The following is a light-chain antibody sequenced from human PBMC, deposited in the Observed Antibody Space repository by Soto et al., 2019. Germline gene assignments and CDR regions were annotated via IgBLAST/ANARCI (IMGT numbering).Light chain of an antibody. CDR2: TAG. Sequence: QSVLTQPLSVSASPGQRVTISCSGGSSNIGSNTVAWYQHLPGTAPPRLIFTAGQRPSGVPGRFSGSKSGTSASLAISGLQSEDEGDYYGSAWDNSLNGYVFGPGTKLTVL. CDR3: SAWDNSLNGYV. J-gene: IGLJ1*01. V-gene: IGLV1-44*01. CDR1: SSNIGSNT.